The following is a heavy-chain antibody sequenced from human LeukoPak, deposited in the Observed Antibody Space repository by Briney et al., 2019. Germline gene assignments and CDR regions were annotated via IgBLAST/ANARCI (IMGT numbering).Heavy chain of an antibody. J-gene: IGHJ4*02. Sequence: GGSLRLSCAASGFTVSSYYMSWVRQAPGKGLEWVSVFYAGGSTYYAGPVQGRFTISRDNSKNTVHLQMNSLRADDTAVYYCARGAGWNYFEYWGQGTLVTVSS. D-gene: IGHD6-19*01. CDR1: GFTVSSYY. V-gene: IGHV3-66*02. CDR2: FYAGGST. CDR3: ARGAGWNYFEY.